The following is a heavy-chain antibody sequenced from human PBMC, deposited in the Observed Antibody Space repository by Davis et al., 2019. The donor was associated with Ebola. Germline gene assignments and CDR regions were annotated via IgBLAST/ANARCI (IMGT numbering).Heavy chain of an antibody. V-gene: IGHV3-23*01. CDR3: AKEKEGILLWVPYGMDV. J-gene: IGHJ6*02. CDR1: GFTFSSYA. CDR2: ISGSGGST. D-gene: IGHD5-18*01. Sequence: GESLKISCAASGFTFSSYAMSWVRQAPGKGLEWVSAISGSGGSTYYADSVKGRFTISRDNSKTTLYLQMNSLKAEDTAVYYCAKEKEGILLWVPYGMDVWGQGTTVTVSS.